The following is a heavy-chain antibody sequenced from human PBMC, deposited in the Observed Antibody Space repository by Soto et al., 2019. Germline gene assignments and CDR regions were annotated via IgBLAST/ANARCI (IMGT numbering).Heavy chain of an antibody. J-gene: IGHJ4*02. CDR3: ARDPDSSGYYYFDY. D-gene: IGHD3-22*01. CDR1: GFTFSSYA. CDR2: ISSYGGST. Sequence: EVPLVESGGGLVQPGGSLRLSCAASGFTFSSYAMHWVRQAPGKGLEYVSAISSYGGSTYYANSVKGRFTISRDNSKITLYLQMGSLRAEDMAVYYCARDPDSSGYYYFDYWGQGTLVTVSS. V-gene: IGHV3-64*01.